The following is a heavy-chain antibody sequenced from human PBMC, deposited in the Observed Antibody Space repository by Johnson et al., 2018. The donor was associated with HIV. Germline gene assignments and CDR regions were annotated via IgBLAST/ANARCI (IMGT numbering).Heavy chain of an antibody. D-gene: IGHD3-22*01. V-gene: IGHV3-7*01. CDR1: GLTFDDYG. CDR3: ARDRGYWDAFDI. J-gene: IGHJ3*02. CDR2: IKQDGSEK. Sequence: VQLVESGGGVVRPGGPLRLSCAGSGLTFDDYGMNWVRQAPGKGLEWVANIKQDGSEKYDVDSVKGRFSIARDNAKNTLYLQMNSLRAEDTAVYYCARDRGYWDAFDIWGQGTMVTVSS.